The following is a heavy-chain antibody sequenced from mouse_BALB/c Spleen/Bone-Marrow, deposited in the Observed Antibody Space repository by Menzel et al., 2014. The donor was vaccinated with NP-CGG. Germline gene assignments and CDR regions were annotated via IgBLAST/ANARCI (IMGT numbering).Heavy chain of an antibody. CDR3: ARRGNGFDY. D-gene: IGHD2-1*01. V-gene: IGHV1-87*01. CDR1: GYTFTTYW. CDR2: IYPGDGDT. J-gene: IGHJ2*01. Sequence: VKLQESGAELARPGASVKLSCKASGYTFTTYWMQWVRQRPGQGLEWIGAIYPGDGDTRYTQKFKGKATLTADKSFSTAYMQLSSLASEDSAVYYCARRGNGFDYWGQGTTLTVSS.